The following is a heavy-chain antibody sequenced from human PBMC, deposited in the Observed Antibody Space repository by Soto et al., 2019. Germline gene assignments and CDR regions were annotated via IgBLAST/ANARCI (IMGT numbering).Heavy chain of an antibody. CDR2: ISFDGSRT. D-gene: IGHD3-22*01. CDR1: GFLLSNYA. Sequence: QVQLVESGGGVVQPGRSLRLSCAASGFLLSNYAMHWVRQAPGKGLEWLGVISFDGSRTHYAGSMEGRFTISRDTSKNTLYLQMNSLRAKDTALYFCGREQNSGYYRTADYWGQGTLVTVSS. CDR3: GREQNSGYYRTADY. J-gene: IGHJ4*02. V-gene: IGHV3-30*14.